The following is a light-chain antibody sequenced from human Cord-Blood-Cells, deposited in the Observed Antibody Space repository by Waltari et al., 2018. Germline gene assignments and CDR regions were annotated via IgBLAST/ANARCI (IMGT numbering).Light chain of an antibody. J-gene: IGKJ1*01. CDR3: QQSYSTPRT. CDR2: AAS. CDR1: ESISSY. V-gene: IGKV1-39*01. Sequence: DIQMTQSPSSLSASVGDRVTMMWRASESISSYLNWYQQKPGKAPKRLIYAASSLQSGVPSSFSGSGSGTDFTLTSSSLQPEDFATYYCQQSYSTPRTFGQGTKVEIK.